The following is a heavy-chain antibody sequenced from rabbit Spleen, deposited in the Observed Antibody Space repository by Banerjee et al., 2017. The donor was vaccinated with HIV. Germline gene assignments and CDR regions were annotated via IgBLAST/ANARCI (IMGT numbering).Heavy chain of an antibody. V-gene: IGHV1S40*01. D-gene: IGHD4-1*01. CDR1: GIDFSGYYY. J-gene: IGHJ3*01. CDR2: IYAGSSGST. CDR3: ARDLDGVIGWNFGW. Sequence: QSLEASGGGLVQPEGSLTLTCKASGIDFSGYYYMCWVRQAPGKGLEWIACIYAGSSGSTYFASWAKGRFTFSKTSSTTVTLQMTSVTAADTATYFCARDLDGVIGWNFGWWGQGTLVTVS.